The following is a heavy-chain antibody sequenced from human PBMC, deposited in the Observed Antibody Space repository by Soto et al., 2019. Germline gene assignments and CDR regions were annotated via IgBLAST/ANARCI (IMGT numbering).Heavy chain of an antibody. CDR2: IIPIFGTA. V-gene: IGHV1-69*13. J-gene: IGHJ4*02. CDR1: GGTFSSYA. CDR3: ARDGIAVADQYYFDY. Sequence: SVKVSCKASGGTFSSYAISWVRQAPGQGLEWMGGIIPIFGTANYAQKFQGRVTITADESTSTAYMELSSLRSEDTAVYYCARDGIAVADQYYFDYWGQGTLVTVSS. D-gene: IGHD6-19*01.